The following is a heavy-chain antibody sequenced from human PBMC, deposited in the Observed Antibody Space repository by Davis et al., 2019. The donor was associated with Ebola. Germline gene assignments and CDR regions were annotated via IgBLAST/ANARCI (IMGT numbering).Heavy chain of an antibody. CDR2: INHSGST. V-gene: IGHV4-34*01. J-gene: IGHJ4*02. CDR1: GGSFSGYY. CDR3: VASYNFDF. D-gene: IGHD5-24*01. Sequence: SETLPLTCAVYGGSFSGYYWSWIRQPPGKGLEWIGEINHSGSTSYNPSLQSRVTISVDMSKSQFSLTMTSVTAADTAVYFCVASYNFDFWGQGTLVTVSS.